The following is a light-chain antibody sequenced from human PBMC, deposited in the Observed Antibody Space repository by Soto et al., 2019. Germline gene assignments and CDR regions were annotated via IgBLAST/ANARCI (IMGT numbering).Light chain of an antibody. J-gene: IGLJ2*01. V-gene: IGLV1-51*01. CDR1: SSNIGNNY. CDR2: DNN. Sequence: QSVLTQPPSVSAAPGQTVTISCSGSSSNIGNNYVSWYQQLPGTAPKLLIYDNNKRPSGIPDRFSGSKSGTSATLGITGLQIGDEADYYCGTWDSSLRGVFGGGTKLTVL. CDR3: GTWDSSLRGV.